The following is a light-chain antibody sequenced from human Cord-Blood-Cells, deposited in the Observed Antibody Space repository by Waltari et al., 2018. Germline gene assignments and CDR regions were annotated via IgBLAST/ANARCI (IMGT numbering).Light chain of an antibody. Sequence: DIQMTQSPSTLSASVGDRVTITCRDSKSISGGLAWYQQKQGKAQKLLIYDVSSLENPVPSRFSRSGSVTEFTLTISSLQPDDFATSSCQQYNRYLLTFGGATKVEFK. CDR2: DVS. CDR3: QQYNRYLLT. CDR1: KSISGG. V-gene: IGKV1-5*01. J-gene: IGKJ4*01.